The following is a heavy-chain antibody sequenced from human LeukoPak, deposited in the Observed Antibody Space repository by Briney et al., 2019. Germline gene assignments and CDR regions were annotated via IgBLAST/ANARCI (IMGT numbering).Heavy chain of an antibody. CDR2: INPNSGGT. J-gene: IGHJ4*02. CDR1: GYTFTGYY. V-gene: IGHV1-2*02. Sequence: ASVTVSCKASGYTFTGYYMHWVRQAPGQGLEWMGWINPNSGGTNYAQKFQGRVTMTRDTSISTAYMELSRLRSDDTAVYYCASAQYSSSWYRDYWGQGTLVTVSS. CDR3: ASAQYSSSWYRDY. D-gene: IGHD6-13*01.